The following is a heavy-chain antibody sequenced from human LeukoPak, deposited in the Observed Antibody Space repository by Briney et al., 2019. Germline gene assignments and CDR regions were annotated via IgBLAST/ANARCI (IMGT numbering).Heavy chain of an antibody. J-gene: IGHJ6*04. V-gene: IGHV3-30-3*01. CDR3: ARGSYQFV. CDR2: ISYDGSNK. CDR1: GFTFSSYA. D-gene: IGHD2-2*01. Sequence: GRSLRLSCAASGFTFSSYAMHWVRQAPGKGLEWVAVISYDGSNKYYADSVKGRFTISRDNAKNSLYLQMNSLRAEDTAVYYCARGSYQFVWGKGATVTVSS.